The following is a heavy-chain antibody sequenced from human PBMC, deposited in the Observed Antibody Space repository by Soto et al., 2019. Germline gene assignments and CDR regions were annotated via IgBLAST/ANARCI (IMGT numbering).Heavy chain of an antibody. CDR1: GFAFDDYA. V-gene: IGHV3-9*01. Sequence: EVQLVESGGGLVQPGRSLRLSCAAFGFAFDDYAMHWIRQAPGKGLEWVSGISWNSANMNYADSVKARFTISRDNAKNSLSLQMNSLREEDTALYYCVKDISGRGSYYYYYGMDVWGQGTTVTVSS. CDR2: ISWNSANM. D-gene: IGHD3-16*01. J-gene: IGHJ6*02. CDR3: VKDISGRGSYYYYYGMDV.